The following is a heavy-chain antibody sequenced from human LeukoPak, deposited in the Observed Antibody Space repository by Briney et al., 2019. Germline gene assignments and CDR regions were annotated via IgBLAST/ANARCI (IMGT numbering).Heavy chain of an antibody. CDR1: GFTFTDHA. CDR3: VRDFSWGVDH. Sequence: PGGSLRLSCAASGFTFTDHAMHWVRQAPGKGLEWMAFVRHDGSDKYYEDSVKGRFSVSRDNSRNTVSLQMNSLRPEDTAIYYCVRDFSWGVDHWGQGTLVTVSS. J-gene: IGHJ4*02. CDR2: VRHDGSDK. D-gene: IGHD7-27*01. V-gene: IGHV3-30*02.